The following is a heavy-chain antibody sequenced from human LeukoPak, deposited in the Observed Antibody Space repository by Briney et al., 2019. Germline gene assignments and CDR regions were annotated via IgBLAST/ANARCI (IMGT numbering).Heavy chain of an antibody. CDR2: ISGSGGST. J-gene: IGHJ4*02. D-gene: IGHD3-22*01. Sequence: GALRPLRAGFWFPLYRLAMKLGPQASGEGPGGGPAISGSGGSTYYADSVKGRFTISRDNSKNTLYLQMNSLRAEDTAVYYCAKGNHYYDSSGYYWGQGTLVTVSS. CDR1: FPLYRLA. CDR3: AKGNHYYDSSGYY. V-gene: IGHV3-23*01.